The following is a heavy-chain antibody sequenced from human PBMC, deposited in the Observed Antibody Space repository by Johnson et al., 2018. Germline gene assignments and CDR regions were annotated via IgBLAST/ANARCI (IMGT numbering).Heavy chain of an antibody. CDR3: VVGMMDFEH. CDR1: GFTFSNYY. J-gene: IGHJ1*01. Sequence: VQLVESGGGSVQPGGSLGLACSTSGFTFSNYYMSWVRQAPGKGLEWVANIKEDATEKNYVDSVKGRFTISRDNAKKSFYLQMSSLRVEDTAVYYCVVGMMDFEHWGQGSLVTVSS. D-gene: IGHD1-26*01. V-gene: IGHV3-7*01. CDR2: IKEDATEK.